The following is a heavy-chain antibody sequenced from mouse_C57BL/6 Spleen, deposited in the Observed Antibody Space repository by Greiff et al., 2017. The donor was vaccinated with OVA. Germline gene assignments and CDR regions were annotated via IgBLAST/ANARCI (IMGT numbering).Heavy chain of an antibody. CDR1: GYAFSSYW. V-gene: IGHV1-80*01. J-gene: IGHJ2*01. D-gene: IGHD1-1*01. CDR2: IYPGDGDT. Sequence: VQLQQSGAELVKPGASVKISCKASGYAFSSYWMNWVKQRPGQGLEWIRQIYPGDGDTNYNGKFKGKATLTADKSSSTAYMQLSSLTSEDSAVYFCARETTVVGYFDYWGQGTTLTVSS. CDR3: ARETTVVGYFDY.